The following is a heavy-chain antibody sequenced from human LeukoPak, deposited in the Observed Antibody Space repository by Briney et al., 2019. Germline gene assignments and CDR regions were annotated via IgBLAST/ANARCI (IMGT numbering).Heavy chain of an antibody. J-gene: IGHJ4*02. CDR1: GFTFSSYE. CDR2: ISSSGSTI. D-gene: IGHD6-6*01. Sequence: GGSLRLSCAASGFTFSSYEMNWVRQAPGKGLEWVSYISSSGSTIYYADSVRGRFTISRDNAKNSLYLQMNSLRAEDTAVYYCARESSSYFDYWGQGTLVTVSS. V-gene: IGHV3-48*03. CDR3: ARESSSYFDY.